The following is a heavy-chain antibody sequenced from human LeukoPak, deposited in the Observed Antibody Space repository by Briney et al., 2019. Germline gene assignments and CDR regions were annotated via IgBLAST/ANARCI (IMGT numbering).Heavy chain of an antibody. D-gene: IGHD3-10*01. J-gene: IGHJ4*02. CDR2: ISSSGSTI. CDR3: ARVLRYGSGSYMGYYFDY. Sequence: PGGSLRLSCAASGFTFSSYEMNWVRQAPGKGLEWVSYISSSGSTIYYADSVKGRFTIPRDNAKNSLYLQMNSLRAEDTAVYYCARVLRYGSGSYMGYYFDYWGQGTLVTVSS. CDR1: GFTFSSYE. V-gene: IGHV3-48*03.